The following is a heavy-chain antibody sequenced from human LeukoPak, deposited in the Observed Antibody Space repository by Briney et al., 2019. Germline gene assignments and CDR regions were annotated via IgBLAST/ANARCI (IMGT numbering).Heavy chain of an antibody. CDR3: ARGGYYYYFDY. CDR1: GFTVSSNY. CDR2: IYSGGST. Sequence: GGSRRLSCAASGFTVSSNYMSWVRQAPGKGLEWVSVIYSGGSTYYADSVKGRFTISRDNSKNTLYLQMNSLRAEDTAVYYCARGGYYYYFDYWGQGTLVTVSS. J-gene: IGHJ4*02. V-gene: IGHV3-53*01. D-gene: IGHD3-22*01.